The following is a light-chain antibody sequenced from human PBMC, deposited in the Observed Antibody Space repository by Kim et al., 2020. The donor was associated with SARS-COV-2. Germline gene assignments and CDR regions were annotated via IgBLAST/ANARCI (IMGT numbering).Light chain of an antibody. CDR2: GAS. CDR1: QSVSNTY. V-gene: IGKV3-20*01. J-gene: IGKJ1*01. CDR3: QQYDTTPQT. Sequence: SPGERATLSCRASQSVSNTYLVWYQQKPGQSPRLLIYGASTRATGIPDRFSGSGSGTDFTLTISRLEPEDFAVYYCQQYDTTPQTFGQGTKVDIK.